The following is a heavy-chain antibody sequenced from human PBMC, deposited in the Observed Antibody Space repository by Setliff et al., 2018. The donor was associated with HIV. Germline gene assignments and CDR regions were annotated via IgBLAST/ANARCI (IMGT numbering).Heavy chain of an antibody. J-gene: IGHJ3*02. Sequence: ASVKVSCKASGYTFTGYYMHWVRQAPGQGLEWMGWINPNNDGTNYAQKFQGWITMTRDTSTSTVYMELSSLRSEDTAVYYCASAGAWQRNALDIWGQGTMVTVSS. CDR3: ASAGAWQRNALDI. CDR1: GYTFTGYY. V-gene: IGHV1-2*04. CDR2: INPNNDGT. D-gene: IGHD5-12*01.